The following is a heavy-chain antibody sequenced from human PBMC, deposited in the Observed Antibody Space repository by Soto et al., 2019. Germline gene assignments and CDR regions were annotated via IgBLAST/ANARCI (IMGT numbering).Heavy chain of an antibody. CDR1: GYTFTSYA. D-gene: IGHD3-22*01. V-gene: IGHV1-3*01. J-gene: IGHJ4*02. CDR3: ARGTRLTDSYDSSGRPWDY. Sequence: ASVKVSCKASGYTFTSYAMHWVRQAPGQRLEWMGWINAGNGNTKYSQKFQGRVTITRDTSASTAYMELSSLRSEDTAVYYCARGTRLTDSYDSSGRPWDYWGQGNLVTVSS. CDR2: INAGNGNT.